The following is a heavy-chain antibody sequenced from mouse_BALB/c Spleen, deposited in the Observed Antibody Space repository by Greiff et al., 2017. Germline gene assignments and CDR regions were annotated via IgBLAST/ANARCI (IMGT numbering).Heavy chain of an antibody. Sequence: EVQLQQSGAELMKPGASVKISCKASGYSFTGYFMNWVMQSHGKSLEWIGRINPYNGDTFYNQKFKGKATLTVDKSSSTAHMELRSLASEDSAVYYCARSGDGYYYYYAMDYWGQGTSVTVSS. D-gene: IGHD2-3*01. CDR2: INPYNGDT. J-gene: IGHJ4*01. CDR1: GYSFTGYF. CDR3: ARSGDGYYYYYAMDY. V-gene: IGHV1-20*02.